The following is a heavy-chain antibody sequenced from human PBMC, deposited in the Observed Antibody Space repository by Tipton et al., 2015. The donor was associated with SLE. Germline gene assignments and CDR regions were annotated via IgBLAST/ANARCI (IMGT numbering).Heavy chain of an antibody. J-gene: IGHJ5*02. V-gene: IGHV4-59*11. CDR3: ARGVDGRVGDWFDP. Sequence: TLSLTCTVSGGSISSRYWSWIRQPPGKGLEWIGYIYYSGSTNYNPSLKSRVTISVDTSKNQFSLKLSSVTAADTAVYYCARGVDGRVGDWFDPWGQGTLVTVSS. CDR2: IYYSGST. CDR1: GGSISSRY. D-gene: IGHD5-12*01.